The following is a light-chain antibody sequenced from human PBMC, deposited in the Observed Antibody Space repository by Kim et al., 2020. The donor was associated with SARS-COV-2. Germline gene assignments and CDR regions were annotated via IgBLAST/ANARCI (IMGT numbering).Light chain of an antibody. CDR2: STN. J-gene: IGLJ3*02. CDR1: AGAVTSGHY. V-gene: IGLV7-43*01. Sequence: PGGTVTLTCASSAGAVTSGHYPNWCQQKPGQAPRPRIYSTNNRHSWTPARFSGSLLGGKAALTLSGVQAEDEADYYCVLHFTGGQVFGGGTQLTVL. CDR3: VLHFTGGQV.